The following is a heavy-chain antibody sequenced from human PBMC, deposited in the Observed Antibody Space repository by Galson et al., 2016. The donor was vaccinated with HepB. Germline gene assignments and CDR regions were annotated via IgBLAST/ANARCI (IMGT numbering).Heavy chain of an antibody. V-gene: IGHV4-39*01. CDR1: GGSISTTTQF. CDR3: ARRLVSFTEQRAELKDFFDP. Sequence: ETLSLTCIVSGGSISTTTQFWGWIRQSPGKGLEWIGNTNYRGGTNDHPSLNGRVTISVDTSKNQTSLKLTSVTAGDTGTYYCARRLVSFTEQRAELKDFFDPWGPGTPVIVSS. J-gene: IGHJ5*02. D-gene: IGHD1-7*01. CDR2: TNYRGGT.